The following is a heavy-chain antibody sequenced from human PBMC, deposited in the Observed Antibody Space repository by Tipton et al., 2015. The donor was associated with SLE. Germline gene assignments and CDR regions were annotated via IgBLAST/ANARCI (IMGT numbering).Heavy chain of an antibody. V-gene: IGHV4-59*01. CDR3: ARDEIVVIPAASYQYPYVMDV. Sequence: LRLSCTVSGGSISSYYWSWIRQPPGKGLEWIGNIYYIGRTNYNPSLKSRVTISLDTSKNQFSLKLSSVTSADTAVYYCARDEIVVIPAASYQYPYVMDVWGQGTTCTVSS. J-gene: IGHJ6*02. D-gene: IGHD2-2*01. CDR1: GGSISSYY. CDR2: IYYIGRT.